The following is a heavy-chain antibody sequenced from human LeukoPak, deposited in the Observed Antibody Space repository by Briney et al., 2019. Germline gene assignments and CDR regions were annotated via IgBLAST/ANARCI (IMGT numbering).Heavy chain of an antibody. CDR2: ISYDGSNK. J-gene: IGHJ4*02. V-gene: IGHV3-30*03. CDR1: GVTFSSYG. CDR3: ARGPSDSSGYYYADPFDY. Sequence: GGSLRLSCAASGVTFSSYGMHWVRQAPGKGLEWVAVISYDGSNKYYADSVKGRFTISRDNAKNSLYLQMNSLRAEDTAVYYCARGPSDSSGYYYADPFDYWGQGTLVTVSS. D-gene: IGHD3-22*01.